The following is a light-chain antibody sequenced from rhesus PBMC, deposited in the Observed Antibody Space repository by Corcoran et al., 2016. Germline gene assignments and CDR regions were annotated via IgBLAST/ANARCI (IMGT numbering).Light chain of an antibody. CDR3: QQYNCLPLT. CDR1: PGISRY. V-gene: IGKV1-32*01. CDR2: IAN. Sequence: DIQMTQSPSSLSASVGDRVTITCRASPGISRYLNWYQQKPGKAPKLLTNIANRLESGVPSRCSGSGSGTEFTLNISSLQPKVFATYYCQQYNCLPLTFGGGTKVEIK. J-gene: IGKJ4*01.